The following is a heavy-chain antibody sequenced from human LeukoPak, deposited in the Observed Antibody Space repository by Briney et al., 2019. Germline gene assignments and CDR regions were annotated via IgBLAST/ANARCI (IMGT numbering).Heavy chain of an antibody. J-gene: IGHJ6*02. CDR1: GYTFTSYY. V-gene: IGHV1-46*01. CDR3: AREVDTAMAYYYYYGMDV. Sequence: ASVKVSCKASGYTFTSYYMHWVRQAPGQGLEWMGIINPSGGSTSYAQKFQGRVTMTRDTSTSTVYMELSSLRSEDTAVYYCAREVDTAMAYYYYYGMDVWGQGTTVTVSS. D-gene: IGHD5-18*01. CDR2: INPSGGST.